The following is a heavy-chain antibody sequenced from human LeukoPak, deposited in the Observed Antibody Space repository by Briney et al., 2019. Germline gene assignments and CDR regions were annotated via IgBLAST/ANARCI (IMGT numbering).Heavy chain of an antibody. Sequence: ASVKVSCKASGYTFTSYDINWVRQATGQGLEWMGWMNPNSGNTGYAQKFQGRVTMTRNTSISTAYMELSSLRSEDTAVYYCAREDIVVVPAAQGPLYYYYGMDVWGQGTTVTVSS. CDR1: GYTFTSYD. V-gene: IGHV1-8*01. CDR2: MNPNSGNT. CDR3: AREDIVVVPAAQGPLYYYYGMDV. D-gene: IGHD2-2*01. J-gene: IGHJ6*02.